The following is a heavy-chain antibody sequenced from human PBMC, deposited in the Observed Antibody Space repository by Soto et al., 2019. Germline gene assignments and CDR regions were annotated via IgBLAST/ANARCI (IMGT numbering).Heavy chain of an antibody. Sequence: EVQLVESGGGLVQPGGSLGLSCTASGFTFSSRAMNWVRQFPGRGLEWVSYISSSSSNIDYADSVKGRFTVSRDNAKNSLYLQMNTLRDEDTAVYYCASDRSLGSNWYYYLESWGQGTLVTVSS. CDR2: ISSSSSNI. J-gene: IGHJ4*02. CDR1: GFTFSSRA. CDR3: ASDRSLGSNWYYYLES. D-gene: IGHD1-20*01. V-gene: IGHV3-48*02.